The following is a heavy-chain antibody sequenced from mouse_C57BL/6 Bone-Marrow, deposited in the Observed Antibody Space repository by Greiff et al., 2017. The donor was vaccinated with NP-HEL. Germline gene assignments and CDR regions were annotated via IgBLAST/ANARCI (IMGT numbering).Heavy chain of an antibody. Sequence: QVHVKQSGAELVRPGTSVKVSCKASGYAFTNYLIEWVKQRPGQGLEWIGVINPGSGGTNYNEKFKGKATLTADKSSSTAYMQLSSLTSADSAVYFCSSSFLIPRFAYWGQGTLVTVSA. V-gene: IGHV1-54*01. CDR3: SSSFLIPRFAY. CDR2: INPGSGGT. CDR1: GYAFTNYL. J-gene: IGHJ3*01.